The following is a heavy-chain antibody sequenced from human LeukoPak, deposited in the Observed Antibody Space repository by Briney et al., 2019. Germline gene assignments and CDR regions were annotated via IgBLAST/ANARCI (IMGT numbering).Heavy chain of an antibody. Sequence: PGGSLRLSCAASGFTFSTYWMSWVRQAPGKGLEWVANIKRDGSEKYYVDSVKGRFTISRDNAENSLYLQMNSLRAEDTAVYYCARDFRGTYFEADAFDIWGQGTMVTVSS. V-gene: IGHV3-7*01. D-gene: IGHD1-26*01. CDR1: GFTFSTYW. CDR2: IKRDGSEK. CDR3: ARDFRGTYFEADAFDI. J-gene: IGHJ3*02.